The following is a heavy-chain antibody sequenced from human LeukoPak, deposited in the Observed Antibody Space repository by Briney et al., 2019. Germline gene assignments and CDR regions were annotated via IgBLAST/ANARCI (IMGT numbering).Heavy chain of an antibody. V-gene: IGHV1-18*04. CDR3: ARLVGVVPAAYHWFDP. J-gene: IGHJ5*02. CDR1: GYTFTSYY. D-gene: IGHD2-2*01. Sequence: ASVKVSCKASGYTFTSYYMHWVRQAPGQGLEWMGWISAYNGNTNYAQKFQGRVTITADESTSTAYMELSSLRSEDTAVYYCARLVGVVPAAYHWFDPWGQGTLVTVSS. CDR2: ISAYNGNT.